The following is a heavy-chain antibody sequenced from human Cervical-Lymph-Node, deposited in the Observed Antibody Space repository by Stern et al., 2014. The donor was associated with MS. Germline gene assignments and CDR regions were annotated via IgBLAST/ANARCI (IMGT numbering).Heavy chain of an antibody. CDR2: FFYYGTA. J-gene: IGHJ4*02. D-gene: IGHD2-8*01. CDR3: ARVRCTNGVCYTGTRYFDS. V-gene: IGHV4-30-4*01. CDR1: GGSISSGSYY. Sequence: VQLVESGPGLVKPSQTLSLTCSVSGGSISSGSYYWSWIRQPPGKGLEWLGYFFYYGTADSNPSLKSRVTISVGSSQNQVSLKLSSVTAADTAVYYCARVRCTNGVCYTGTRYFDSWGQGILVTVSS.